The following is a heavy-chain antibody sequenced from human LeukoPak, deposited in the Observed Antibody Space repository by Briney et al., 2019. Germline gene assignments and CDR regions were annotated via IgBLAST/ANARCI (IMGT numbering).Heavy chain of an antibody. CDR1: GFTFSSYG. D-gene: IGHD1-7*01. J-gene: IGHJ3*02. CDR2: ISGSGTTM. Sequence: GRSLRLSCAASGFTFSSYGMHWVRQAPGKGLEWLSYISGSGTTMYYADSVKGRFTISRDNAKNSLDLQMNSLRAEDTAVYYCGRDFGLTGTKRSFDIWGQGTMVTVSS. V-gene: IGHV3-48*04. CDR3: GRDFGLTGTKRSFDI.